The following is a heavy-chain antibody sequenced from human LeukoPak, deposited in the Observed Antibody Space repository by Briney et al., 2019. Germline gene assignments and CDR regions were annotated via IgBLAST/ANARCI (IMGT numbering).Heavy chain of an antibody. V-gene: IGHV3-30*02. J-gene: IGHJ4*02. CDR1: GFSFSAYG. D-gene: IGHD3-3*01. CDR3: VRDFLGLPHKNFDS. CDR2: IWYDGSNK. Sequence: GGSLRLSCATSGFSFSAYGMHWVRQAPGKGLEWVAYIWYDGSNKDYANSVKGRFTISRDTSKSTVYLQMNSLRPDDTAVYYCVRDFLGLPHKNFDSWGQETLVTVSS.